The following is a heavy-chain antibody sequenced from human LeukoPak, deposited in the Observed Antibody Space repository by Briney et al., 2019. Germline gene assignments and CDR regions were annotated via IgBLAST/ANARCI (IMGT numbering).Heavy chain of an antibody. J-gene: IGHJ6*02. Sequence: ASVKVSCKSSGYTFTSYDINWVRQATGQGLEWMGLMNPNSGNTGYAQKFQGRVTMTRNTSISTAYMELSSLRSEDTAVYYCARKTAVPAAICRYYYGMDVWGQATTVTVSS. D-gene: IGHD2-2*01. CDR3: ARKTAVPAAICRYYYGMDV. V-gene: IGHV1-8*01. CDR1: GYTFTSYD. CDR2: MNPNSGNT.